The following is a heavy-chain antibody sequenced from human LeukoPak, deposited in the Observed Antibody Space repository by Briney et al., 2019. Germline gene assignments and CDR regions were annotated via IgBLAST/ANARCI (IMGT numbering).Heavy chain of an antibody. V-gene: IGHV4-31*03. J-gene: IGHJ5*02. CDR3: ARSGEKSSGSWFDP. CDR2: IYYSGST. D-gene: IGHD6-25*01. CDR1: GGSISSGGYY. Sequence: SQTLSLTCTVSGGSISSGGYYWSWIRQHPGKGLEWIGYIYYSGSTYYNPSLKSRVTISVDTSTNQFSLKLSSVTAADTAVYYCARSGEKSSGSWFDPWGQGTLVTVSS.